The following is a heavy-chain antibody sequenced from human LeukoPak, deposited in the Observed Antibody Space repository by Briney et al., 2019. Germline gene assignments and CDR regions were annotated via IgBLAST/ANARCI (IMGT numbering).Heavy chain of an antibody. D-gene: IGHD3-22*01. J-gene: IGHJ4*02. CDR1: GFTFGIYA. V-gene: IGHV3-23*01. CDR3: VKDRPNYYGSNGHYYRRDGDY. Sequence: GGSLRLSCAASGFTFGIYAMSWVRQAPGKGLQWVSSITSSGDGTYYADSVKGRFTISRDNSENMLYLQMNSLRVEDTAVYFCVKDRPNYYGSNGHYYRRDGDYWGQGTLVTVSS. CDR2: ITSSGDGT.